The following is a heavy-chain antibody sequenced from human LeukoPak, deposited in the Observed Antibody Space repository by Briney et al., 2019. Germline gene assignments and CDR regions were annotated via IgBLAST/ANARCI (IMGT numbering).Heavy chain of an antibody. J-gene: IGHJ4*02. D-gene: IGHD5-12*01. Sequence: ASVKVSCKASGYTFTSYYMHWVRQALRQGLEWMGIINPSGGSTSYAQKFQGRVTMTRDTSTSTVYMELSSLRSEDTAVYYCARGRLGWLRWWTDYFDYWGQGTLVTVSS. CDR1: GYTFTSYY. CDR2: INPSGGST. CDR3: ARGRLGWLRWWTDYFDY. V-gene: IGHV1-46*03.